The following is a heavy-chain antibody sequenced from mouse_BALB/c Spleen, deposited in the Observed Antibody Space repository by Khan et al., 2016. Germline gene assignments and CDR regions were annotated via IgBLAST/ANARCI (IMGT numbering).Heavy chain of an antibody. CDR3: ASYYDYDGGFAY. CDR2: IWGDGST. J-gene: IGHJ3*01. D-gene: IGHD2-4*01. V-gene: IGHV2-6-7*01. Sequence: VQLQESGPGLVAPSQSLSITCTVSGFSLTGFSVNWVRQPPGKALEWLGIIWGDGSTDYNSALKSRLSFNRDDSKSQVFLKMNSLQTDDTAGYFRASYYDYDGGFAYWGQGTLVTVSA. CDR1: GFSLTGFS.